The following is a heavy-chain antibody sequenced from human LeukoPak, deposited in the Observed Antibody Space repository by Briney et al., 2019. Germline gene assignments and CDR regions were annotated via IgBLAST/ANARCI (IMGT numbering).Heavy chain of an antibody. CDR2: ISGSGGST. J-gene: IGHJ4*02. Sequence: GGSLRLSCAASGFTFSTFAMIWVRQPPGKGLEWVSAISGSGGSTYYADSVKGRFTISRDNSKNTLYLQMNSLRAEDTAVYYCAKASSFLEWLVYWGQGTLVTVSS. CDR3: AKASSFLEWLVY. D-gene: IGHD3-3*01. CDR1: GFTFSTFA. V-gene: IGHV3-23*01.